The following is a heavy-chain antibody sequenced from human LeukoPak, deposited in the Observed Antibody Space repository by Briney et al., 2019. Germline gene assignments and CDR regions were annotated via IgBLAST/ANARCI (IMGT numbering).Heavy chain of an antibody. D-gene: IGHD5-18*01. Sequence: PSETLSLTCTVSGGSISSYYWSWIRQPPNKGLEWIGEINDSGAINYNPSLMGRAAISVDTSKKQFSLKVRSVTAADTAVYYCARHRYSYGQGGDYWGQGTLVTVSS. V-gene: IGHV4-34*01. CDR3: ARHRYSYGQGGDY. J-gene: IGHJ4*02. CDR1: GGSISSYY. CDR2: INDSGAI.